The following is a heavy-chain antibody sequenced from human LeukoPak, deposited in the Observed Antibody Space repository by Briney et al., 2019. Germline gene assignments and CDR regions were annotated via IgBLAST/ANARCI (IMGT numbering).Heavy chain of an antibody. CDR3: ARVRNRVFDY. CDR2: IYYSGST. Sequence: SETLSLTCTVSGGSISSYYWSWIRQPPGKGLEWIGYIYYSGSTNYNPSLKSRVTISVDTSKNQFSLKLSSVTAADTAVSYCARVRNRVFDYWGQGTLVTVSS. J-gene: IGHJ4*02. CDR1: GGSISSYY. D-gene: IGHD1-14*01. V-gene: IGHV4-59*01.